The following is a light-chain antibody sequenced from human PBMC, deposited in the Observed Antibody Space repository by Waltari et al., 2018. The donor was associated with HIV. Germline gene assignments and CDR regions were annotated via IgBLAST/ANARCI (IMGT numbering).Light chain of an antibody. Sequence: YELTQAPSMSVSPGQPAKLTCSGDVLAKQYAYWYQQKPGQAPVLVMSKDTERPSEIPERFSGSSSGTTVTLTISGVQAEDEADYHCQSSDDSRPWIFGGGTKMTVL. CDR3: QSSDDSRPWI. CDR2: KDT. J-gene: IGLJ2*01. V-gene: IGLV3-25*03. CDR1: VLAKQY.